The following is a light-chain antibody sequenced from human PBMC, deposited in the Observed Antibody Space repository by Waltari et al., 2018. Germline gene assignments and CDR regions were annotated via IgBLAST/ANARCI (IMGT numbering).Light chain of an antibody. Sequence: EIVMTQSPGTLSVSPGERATLACRASQSVSSNLAWYQQKPGQAPRLLIYGASTRATGIPARFSGSGSGTEFTLTISSMQSEDFAVYYCQQFNNWPRTFGQGTKVEIK. J-gene: IGKJ1*01. V-gene: IGKV3-15*01. CDR1: QSVSSN. CDR3: QQFNNWPRT. CDR2: GAS.